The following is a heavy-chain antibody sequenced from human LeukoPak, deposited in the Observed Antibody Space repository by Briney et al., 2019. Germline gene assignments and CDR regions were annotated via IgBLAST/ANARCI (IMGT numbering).Heavy chain of an antibody. Sequence: ASVKVSCKASGYTFTSYDINWVRQATGQGLEWMGWMNPNSGNTGYAQKFQGRVTMTRNTSISTAYMELSSLRSEDTAVYYCARDRGGLRYFDWLSWFDPWGQGTLVTSPQ. D-gene: IGHD3-9*01. CDR1: GYTFTSYD. J-gene: IGHJ5*02. CDR2: MNPNSGNT. CDR3: ARDRGGLRYFDWLSWFDP. V-gene: IGHV1-8*01.